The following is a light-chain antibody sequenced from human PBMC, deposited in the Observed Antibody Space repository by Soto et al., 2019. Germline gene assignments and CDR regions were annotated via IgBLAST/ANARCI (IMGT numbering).Light chain of an antibody. J-gene: IGLJ2*01. CDR3: QAWDSSTGVV. V-gene: IGLV3-1*01. CDR1: KLGNKF. Sequence: SYELTQPPSVSVSPRQTASISCSGDKLGNKFASWYQQKPRQSPVMVIYRDSERPSGIPERFSGSNSGDTATLTISGTQAVDEAQYYCQAWDSSTGVVFGGGTKLTVL. CDR2: RDS.